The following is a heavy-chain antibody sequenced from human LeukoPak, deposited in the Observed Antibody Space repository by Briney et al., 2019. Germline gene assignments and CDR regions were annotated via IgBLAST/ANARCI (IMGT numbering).Heavy chain of an antibody. V-gene: IGHV3-21*01. CDR1: GFSFNSYT. CDR2: ISPVSSYT. D-gene: IGHD2/OR15-2a*01. CDR3: VRDASRRIGMDV. Sequence: GGSLRLSCLASGFSFNSYTMNWVREAPGKGLEWVSTISPVSSYTWYAESVKGRFTISRDNPKNSLYLQMDSLRAEDTAVYYCVRDASRRIGMDVWGQGTTVTVSS. J-gene: IGHJ6*02.